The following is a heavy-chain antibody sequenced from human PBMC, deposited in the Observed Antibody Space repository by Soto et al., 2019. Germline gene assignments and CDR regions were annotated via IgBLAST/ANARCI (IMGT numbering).Heavy chain of an antibody. D-gene: IGHD2-21*02. Sequence: EVQLVVSGGGLVQPGGSLRLSCTASGFIFNDYWMSWVRQAPGKGLEWLANIKGDGSERYYLDSVKGRFTISRDNAKNSLFLQMDSLRAEDTAMYFCARRGDDFDFWGQGTLVTVSS. CDR2: IKGDGSER. CDR3: ARRGDDFDF. V-gene: IGHV3-7*03. J-gene: IGHJ4*02. CDR1: GFIFNDYW.